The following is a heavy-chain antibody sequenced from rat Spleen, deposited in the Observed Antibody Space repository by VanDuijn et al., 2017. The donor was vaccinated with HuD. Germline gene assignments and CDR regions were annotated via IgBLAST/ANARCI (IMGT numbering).Heavy chain of an antibody. V-gene: IGHV5-25*01. CDR2: ITNSGDS. Sequence: EVQLVESGGGAVQPGRSLKLSCAASGLTFSNYDMAWVRQAPTRGLEWVATITNSGDSYSRDSVKGRFTISRDNAKSTLYLQMDSLRSEDTATYYCSRGRDYWGQGVMVTVSS. J-gene: IGHJ2*01. CDR3: SRGRDY. D-gene: IGHD1-11*01. CDR1: GLTFSNYD.